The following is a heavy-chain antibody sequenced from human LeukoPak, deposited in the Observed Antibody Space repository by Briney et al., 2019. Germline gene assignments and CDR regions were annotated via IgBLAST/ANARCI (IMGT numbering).Heavy chain of an antibody. V-gene: IGHV4-34*01. D-gene: IGHD3-22*01. J-gene: IGHJ4*02. CDR2: INHSGST. CDR3: ARDTYYYDSSGYYGIDY. Sequence: SETLSLTCAVYGGSFSGYYWSWIRQPPGKGLEWIGEINHSGSTNYNPSLKSRVTISVDTSKNQFSLKLSSVTAADTAVYYCARDTYYYDSSGYYGIDYWGQGTLVTVSS. CDR1: GGSFSGYY.